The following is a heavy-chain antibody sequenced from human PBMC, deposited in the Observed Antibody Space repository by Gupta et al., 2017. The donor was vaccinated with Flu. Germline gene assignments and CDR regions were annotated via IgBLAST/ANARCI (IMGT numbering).Heavy chain of an antibody. V-gene: IGHV3-7*01. Sequence: EVQLVDSGGDLVQPGGSLRLSCAASGFAFSSNGMSWLRQAPGRGLGWGANIKVDGRETYYVDSVKGRFTISRDNAKNSLYLQMNSLRPEDTAVYYCAKDGEGYSAWGQGTRVTVSS. CDR1: GFAFSSNG. CDR3: AKDGEGYSA. CDR2: IKVDGRET. J-gene: IGHJ5*02. D-gene: IGHD5-24*01.